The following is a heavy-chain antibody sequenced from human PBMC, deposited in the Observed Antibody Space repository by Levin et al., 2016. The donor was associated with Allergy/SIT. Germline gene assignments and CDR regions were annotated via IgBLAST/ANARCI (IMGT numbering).Heavy chain of an antibody. CDR3: ARDLEEQLAPGFFDL. CDR1: GFTFSSYW. Sequence: GGSLRLSCEASGFTFSSYWMHWVRQAPGKGLEWISYISRSVNTIYYADSVKGRFTISRDNANNSLYLQMNSLRADDTAVFYCARDLEEQLAPGFFDLWGRGTLVTVSS. J-gene: IGHJ2*01. CDR2: ISRSVNTI. V-gene: IGHV3-48*04. D-gene: IGHD6-6*01.